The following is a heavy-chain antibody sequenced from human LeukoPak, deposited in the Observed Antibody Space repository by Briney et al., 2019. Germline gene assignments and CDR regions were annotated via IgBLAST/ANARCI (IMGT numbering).Heavy chain of an antibody. J-gene: IGHJ4*02. Sequence: GGSLRLSCAASGFTFSSYAMHWVRQAPGKGLEWVAVIWYDGSNKYYADSVKGRFTISRDNSKNTLYLQMNSLRAEDTAVYYCARGQPGDPIDYWGQGTLVTVSS. D-gene: IGHD1-14*01. V-gene: IGHV3-33*08. CDR3: ARGQPGDPIDY. CDR2: IWYDGSNK. CDR1: GFTFSSYA.